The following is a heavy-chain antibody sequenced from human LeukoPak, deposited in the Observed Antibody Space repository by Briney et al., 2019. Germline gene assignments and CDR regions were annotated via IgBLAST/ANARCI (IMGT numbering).Heavy chain of an antibody. CDR2: IYYSGST. Sequence: SETLSLTCTVSGGSISSYYWSWIRQPPGKGLEWIGYIYYSGSTNYNPSLKSRVTISVDTSKNQFSLKLSSVTAADTAVYYCARAVGGYDSDFDYWGQGTLVTVSS. J-gene: IGHJ4*02. V-gene: IGHV4-59*01. CDR3: ARAVGGYDSDFDY. CDR1: GGSISSYY. D-gene: IGHD5-12*01.